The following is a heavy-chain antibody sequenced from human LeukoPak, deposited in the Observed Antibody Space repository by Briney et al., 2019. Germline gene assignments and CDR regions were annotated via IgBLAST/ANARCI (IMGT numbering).Heavy chain of an antibody. J-gene: IGHJ4*02. CDR1: GYSFTSYW. D-gene: IGHD3-22*01. CDR3: ARQHPNYYDSSGYFVN. Sequence: GESLKISCKGSGYSFTSYWIGWVRQMPGKGLEWMGIIYPGDSDTRYSPSFQGQVTISADKSISTAYLQRSSLKASDTAMYYCARQHPNYYDSSGYFVNWGQGALVTVSS. CDR2: IYPGDSDT. V-gene: IGHV5-51*01.